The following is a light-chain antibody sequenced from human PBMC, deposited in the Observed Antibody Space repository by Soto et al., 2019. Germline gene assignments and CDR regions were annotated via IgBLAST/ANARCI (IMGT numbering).Light chain of an antibody. CDR2: DAS. CDR3: QQYNSYRT. Sequence: DIQLTQSRSTLSASVGDRVTLTCRASQSISSWLAWYQQKPGKAPKLLIYDASSLESGVPSRFSGSGSGTEFTLTISSLQPDDFATYYCQQYNSYRTFGQGTKVDIK. J-gene: IGKJ1*01. CDR1: QSISSW. V-gene: IGKV1-5*01.